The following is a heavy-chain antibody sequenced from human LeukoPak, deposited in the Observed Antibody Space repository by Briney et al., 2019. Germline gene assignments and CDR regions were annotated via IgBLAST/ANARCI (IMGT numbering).Heavy chain of an antibody. CDR2: INHSGST. D-gene: IGHD3/OR15-3a*01. V-gene: IGHV4-34*01. Sequence: PSETLSLTCAVYGGSFSGYYWGWIRQPPGKGLEWIGEINHSGSTNYNPSLKSRVTISVDTSKNQFSLRLSSVTAADAAVYYCARRDSNFDYWSQGTLVTVSS. J-gene: IGHJ4*02. CDR1: GGSFSGYY. CDR3: ARRDSNFDY.